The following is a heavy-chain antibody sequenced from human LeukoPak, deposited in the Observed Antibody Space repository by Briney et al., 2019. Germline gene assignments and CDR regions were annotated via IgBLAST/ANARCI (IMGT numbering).Heavy chain of an antibody. Sequence: GGSLRLSCAAPGFTFSSYAMSWVHQAPGKGLEWVSAISGSGGSTYYADSVKGRFTISRDNSKNTLYLQMNSLRAEDTAVYYCAKLPPNLLARGYYFDYWGQGTLVTVSS. J-gene: IGHJ4*02. CDR1: GFTFSSYA. V-gene: IGHV3-23*01. CDR2: ISGSGGST. CDR3: AKLPPNLLARGYYFDY.